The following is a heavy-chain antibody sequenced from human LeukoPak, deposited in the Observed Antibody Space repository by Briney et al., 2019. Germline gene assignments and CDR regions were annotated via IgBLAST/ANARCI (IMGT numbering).Heavy chain of an antibody. V-gene: IGHV3-7*01. CDR2: IKQDGSEK. J-gene: IGHJ4*02. CDR3: ARAGIVGTMIVY. Sequence: GGSLRLSCAASGLTFSSYWMSWVRQAPGKGLEWVANIKQDGSEKYYVDSVKGRFTISRDNAKNSLYLQMNSLRAEDTAVYYCARAGIVGTMIVYWGQGTLVTVSS. D-gene: IGHD3-22*01. CDR1: GLTFSSYW.